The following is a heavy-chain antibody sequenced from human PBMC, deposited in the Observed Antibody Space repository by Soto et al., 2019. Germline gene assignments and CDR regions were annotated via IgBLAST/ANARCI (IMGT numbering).Heavy chain of an antibody. Sequence: SETLSLTCAVYGGSFRGYDWSWIRQPPGKGLEWIGEINHSGSANYNPSLKSRVTISVDTSKNQFSLKLSSVTAADTAVYYCARGPYCSGGSCYYFWFDPWGQGTLVTVSS. D-gene: IGHD2-15*01. CDR3: ARGPYCSGGSCYYFWFDP. J-gene: IGHJ5*02. V-gene: IGHV4-34*01. CDR1: GGSFRGYD. CDR2: INHSGSA.